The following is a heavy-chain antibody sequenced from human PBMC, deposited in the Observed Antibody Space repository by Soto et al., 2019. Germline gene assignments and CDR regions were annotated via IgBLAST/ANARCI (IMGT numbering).Heavy chain of an antibody. Sequence: GGSLRLSCTASGFTFGDYAMSWFRQAPGKGLEWVGFIRSKAYGGTTEYAASVKGRFTISRDDSKSIAYLQMNSLKTEDTAVYYCTGWRFPDAFDIWGQGTMVTVSS. V-gene: IGHV3-49*03. CDR1: GFTFGDYA. J-gene: IGHJ3*02. CDR3: TGWRFPDAFDI. CDR2: IRSKAYGGTT. D-gene: IGHD3-3*01.